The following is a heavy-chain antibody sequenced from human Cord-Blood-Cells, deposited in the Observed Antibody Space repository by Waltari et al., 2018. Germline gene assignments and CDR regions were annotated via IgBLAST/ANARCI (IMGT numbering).Heavy chain of an antibody. V-gene: IGHV4-59*01. Sequence: QVQLQESVPGLVKPSETLSLTCTVSGGSISSYYWSWIRQPPGKGLEWIGHSYYSGSTNYYPSLQSRVTITVETSKKQFSLKLSSVTAADTAVYYCAGSIAGTPLYADCMYYFDYWGQGTLVTVSS. D-gene: IGHD6-6*01. J-gene: IGHJ4*02. CDR3: AGSIAGTPLYADCMYYFDY. CDR1: GGSISSYY. CDR2: SYYSGST.